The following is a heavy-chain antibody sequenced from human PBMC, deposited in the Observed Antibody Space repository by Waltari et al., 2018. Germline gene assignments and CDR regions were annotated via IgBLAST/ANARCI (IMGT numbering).Heavy chain of an antibody. J-gene: IGHJ4*02. CDR2: VDPEDGET. CDR1: GYTFTDYY. D-gene: IGHD3-22*01. V-gene: IGHV1-69-2*01. Sequence: EVQLVQSGAEVKKPGATVKISCKASGYTFTDYYMHWVQQAPGKGLEWMGRVDPEDGETIYAEKFQGRVTITADTSTDTAYMELSSLRSEDTAVYYCATGVPSDYYDSSGYYYFDYWGQGTLVIVS. CDR3: ATGVPSDYYDSSGYYYFDY.